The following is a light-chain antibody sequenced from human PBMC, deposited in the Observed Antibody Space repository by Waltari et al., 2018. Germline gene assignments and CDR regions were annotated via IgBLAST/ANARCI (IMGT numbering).Light chain of an antibody. CDR2: KSS. CDR1: QSISSW. V-gene: IGKV1-5*03. CDR3: QQYSSYYT. Sequence: DIQMTQSPSTLSASVGDRVTITCRASQSISSWLAWYQQKPGKAPKLLIYKSSTLESGVPSRFSGSGSWTEFTLTISSLQPDDFATYYCQQYSSYYTFGQGTKLEIK. J-gene: IGKJ2*01.